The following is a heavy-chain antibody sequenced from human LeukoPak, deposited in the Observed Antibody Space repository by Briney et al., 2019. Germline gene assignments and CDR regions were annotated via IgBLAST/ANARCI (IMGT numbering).Heavy chain of an antibody. CDR3: ARDRGENYDSSGYYDY. CDR1: GFTFSDYY. D-gene: IGHD3-22*01. J-gene: IGHJ4*02. CDR2: ISGSTSYT. Sequence: PGGSLRLSCAASGFTFSDYYMSWIRQAPGKGLEWVSYISGSTSYTNYADSVKGRFTISRDNAKKSLYLQLNSLRAEDTAVYYCARDRGENYDSSGYYDYWGQGTLVTASS. V-gene: IGHV3-11*06.